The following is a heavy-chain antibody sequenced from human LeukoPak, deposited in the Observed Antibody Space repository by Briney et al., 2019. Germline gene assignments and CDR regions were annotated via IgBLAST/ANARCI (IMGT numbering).Heavy chain of an antibody. CDR3: AKNGCSGSNCYTWYFDV. CDR2: IGAGGGST. V-gene: IGHV3-23*01. D-gene: IGHD2-15*01. Sequence: GGSLRLSCAASGFTFSTYPMSWVRQAPGKGLEWVSGIGAGGGSTYYADSVKGRFTISRENSKNTLYLQMNSLRAEDTALYYCAKNGCSGSNCYTWYFDVWGRGTLVTVSS. J-gene: IGHJ2*01. CDR1: GFTFSTYP.